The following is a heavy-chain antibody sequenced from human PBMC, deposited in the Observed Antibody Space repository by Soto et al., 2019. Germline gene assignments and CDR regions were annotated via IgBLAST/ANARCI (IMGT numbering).Heavy chain of an antibody. Sequence: ASGKVSCKASGYTFTSYGIHWVRQAPGQRLEWMGWINAANGDTKYSPKFQGRVTITRDTSTSTAYMEVSSLRSEDTAVYYCARGIIEYSKSSGYFHNWGQGTLVTVSS. CDR1: GYTFTSYG. CDR2: INAANGDT. J-gene: IGHJ1*01. V-gene: IGHV1-3*01. CDR3: ARGIIEYSKSSGYFHN. D-gene: IGHD6-6*01.